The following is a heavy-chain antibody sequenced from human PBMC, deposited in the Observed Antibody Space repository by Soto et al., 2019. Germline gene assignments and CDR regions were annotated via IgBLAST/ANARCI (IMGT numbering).Heavy chain of an antibody. V-gene: IGHV3-30-3*01. CDR3: ARDIQTYRFWSGYLDY. CDR2: ISYDGSNK. J-gene: IGHJ4*02. CDR1: GVTLSTYA. Sequence: GGALRHPCAASGVTLSTYAMHVVRQPLGKGQEWVAVISYDGSNKDYADSVKGRLTISGDNSKNTLYLQMNSLRAEDTAVYYCARDIQTYRFWSGYLDYWGQETLGTVSS. D-gene: IGHD3-3*01.